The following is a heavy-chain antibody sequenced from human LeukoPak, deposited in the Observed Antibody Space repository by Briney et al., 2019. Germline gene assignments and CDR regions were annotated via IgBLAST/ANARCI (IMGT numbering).Heavy chain of an antibody. D-gene: IGHD3-3*01. J-gene: IGHJ4*02. CDR2: ISSSGSTI. CDR3: ATVTPSILDFGHLDY. Sequence: GGPLRLSCAASGFTFSDYYMSWIRQAPGKGLEWVSYISSSGSTIYYADSVKGRFTISRDNAKNSLYLQINSLSAEDTAVYYGATVTPSILDFGHLDYWGQGTLVTVSS. CDR1: GFTFSDYY. V-gene: IGHV3-11*01.